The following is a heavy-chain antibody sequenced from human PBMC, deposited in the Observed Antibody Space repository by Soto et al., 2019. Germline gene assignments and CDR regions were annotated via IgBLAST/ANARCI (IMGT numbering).Heavy chain of an antibody. J-gene: IGHJ4*02. CDR1: GFTFSSYA. V-gene: IGHV3-23*01. CDR3: TRPNYNSGWYSYFDY. CDR2: ISGSGGRT. Sequence: GGSLRLSCAASGFTFSSYAMSWVRQAPGKGLEWVSAISGSGGRTYYADSVKGRFTISRDNSKNTLYLQMNSLRAEDTAVYYCTRPNYNSGWYSYFDYWGQGTLVTVSS. D-gene: IGHD6-19*01.